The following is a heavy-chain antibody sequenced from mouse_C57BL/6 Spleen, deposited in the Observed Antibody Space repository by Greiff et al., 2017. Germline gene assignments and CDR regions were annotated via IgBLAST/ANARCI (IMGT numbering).Heavy chain of an antibody. CDR3: ARWGYGSSYDY. CDR1: GYTFTSYW. D-gene: IGHD1-1*01. CDR2: IDPHSGGT. Sequence: VQLQQPGAALVKPGASVKLSCTASGYTFTSYWMHWVKQRPGRGLEWIGRIDPHSGGTKYNEKFKSKATLTVDKPSSTAYMQLSSLTSEDSAVYYCARWGYGSSYDYWGKGTTLTVSS. V-gene: IGHV1-72*01. J-gene: IGHJ2*01.